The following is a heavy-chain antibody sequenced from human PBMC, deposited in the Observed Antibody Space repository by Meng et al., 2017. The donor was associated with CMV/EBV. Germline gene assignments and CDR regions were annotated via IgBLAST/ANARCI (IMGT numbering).Heavy chain of an antibody. Sequence: QVALVESGGGVVQPWGSLRLSCAVSGFMFSDYGMHWVRQAPGKAPEWVAFILKDGSDKFYRDSVKGRFTISRDPGKDTLYLQMDSLRPEDTAIYYCVRDGDSSNWPLDYWGQGTLVTVSS. CDR2: ILKDGSDK. J-gene: IGHJ4*02. D-gene: IGHD6-13*01. CDR1: GFMFSDYG. V-gene: IGHV3-30*03. CDR3: VRDGDSSNWPLDY.